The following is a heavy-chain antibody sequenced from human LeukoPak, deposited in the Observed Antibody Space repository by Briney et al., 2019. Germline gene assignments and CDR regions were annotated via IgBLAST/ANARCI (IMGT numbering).Heavy chain of an antibody. CDR2: INHSGST. D-gene: IGHD6-19*01. J-gene: IGHJ6*02. CDR3: ACREVAGTSGYGMDV. V-gene: IGHV4-34*01. CDR1: GGSFSGYY. Sequence: SETLSLTCAVYGGSFSGYYWSWIRQPPGKGLEWIGEINHSGSTNYNPSLKSRVTISVDTSKNQFSLKLSSVTAADTAVYYCACREVAGTSGYGMDVWGQGTTVTVSS.